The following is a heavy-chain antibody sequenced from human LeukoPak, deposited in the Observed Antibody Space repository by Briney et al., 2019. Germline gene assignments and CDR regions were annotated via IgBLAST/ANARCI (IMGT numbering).Heavy chain of an antibody. CDR3: ARQAYSSNLGWFDP. J-gene: IGHJ5*02. Sequence: SETLSLTCSVSGGSICSSTYYWGWIRQPPGKGLEWLGNIYNSGSTYYNPSLKSRVTISVDTSKNQFSLKLSSVTAADTAVYYCARQAYSSNLGWFDPWGQGTLVTVSS. CDR1: GGSICSSTYY. D-gene: IGHD6-13*01. CDR2: IYNSGST. V-gene: IGHV4-39*01.